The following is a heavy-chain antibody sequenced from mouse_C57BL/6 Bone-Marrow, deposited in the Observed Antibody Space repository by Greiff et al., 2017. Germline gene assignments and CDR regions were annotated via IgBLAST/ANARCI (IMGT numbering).Heavy chain of an antibody. CDR3: TTSEIYYYGSRPYWYFDV. Sequence: EVQLQQSGAELVRPGASVKLSCTASGFNIKDDYMHWVKQRPEQGLEWIGWIDPENGDTEYASKFQGKATITADTSSNTAYLQLSSLTSEDTAVYYCTTSEIYYYGSRPYWYFDVWGTGTTVTVSS. J-gene: IGHJ1*03. D-gene: IGHD1-1*01. CDR2: IDPENGDT. V-gene: IGHV14-4*01. CDR1: GFNIKDDY.